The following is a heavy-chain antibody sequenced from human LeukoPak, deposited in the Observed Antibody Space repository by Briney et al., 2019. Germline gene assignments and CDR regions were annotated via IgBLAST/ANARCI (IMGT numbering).Heavy chain of an antibody. CDR3: AKAQNYYYDSSGYSELSY. J-gene: IGHJ4*02. CDR2: ISYDGSNK. D-gene: IGHD3-22*01. V-gene: IGHV3-30*18. Sequence: PGRSLRLSCAASGSTFSSYGMHWVRQAPGKGLEWVAVISYDGSNKYYADSVKGRFTISRDNSKNTLYLQMNSLRAEDTAVYYCAKAQNYYYDSSGYSELSYWGQGTLVTVSS. CDR1: GSTFSSYG.